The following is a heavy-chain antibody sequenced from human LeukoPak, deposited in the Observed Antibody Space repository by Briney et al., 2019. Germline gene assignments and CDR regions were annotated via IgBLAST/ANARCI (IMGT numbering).Heavy chain of an antibody. CDR1: EFTFSSYA. V-gene: IGHV3-23*01. CDR3: AKGGNYVDL. D-gene: IGHD3-10*02. Sequence: PGGSLRLSCAVSEFTFSSYAMSWVRQAPGKGLEWVSTISGSGDSTYYADSVKGRFTISRDNSKSMLYLQMSSPRAADTAVYYCAKGGNYVDLWGQGTLATVSS. CDR2: ISGSGDST. J-gene: IGHJ5*02.